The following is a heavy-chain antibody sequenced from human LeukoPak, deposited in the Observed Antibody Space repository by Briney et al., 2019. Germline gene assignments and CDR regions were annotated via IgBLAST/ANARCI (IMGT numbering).Heavy chain of an antibody. CDR1: GFTFSSYA. CDR2: ISGSGGST. V-gene: IGHV3-23*01. CDR3: AQVDCSGGSCYFLYFDY. Sequence: GGSLRLSCAASGFTFSSYAMSWVRQAPGKGLEWVAAISGSGGSTYYADSVKGRFTISRDNSKNTLYLQMNSLRAEDTAVYYCAQVDCSGGSCYFLYFDYWGQGTLVTASS. J-gene: IGHJ4*02. D-gene: IGHD2-15*01.